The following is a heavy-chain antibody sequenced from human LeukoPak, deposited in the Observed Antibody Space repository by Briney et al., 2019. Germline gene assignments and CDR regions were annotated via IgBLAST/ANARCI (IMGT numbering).Heavy chain of an antibody. J-gene: IGHJ3*02. V-gene: IGHV3-30*02. CDR1: GFTFSSYG. Sequence: GGSLRLSCAASGFTFSSYGMHWVRQAPGKGLEWVAFIRYDGSNKYYADSVKGRFTISRDNSKNTLYLQMNSLRAEDTAVYYCARARDGYNSRRGHGAFDIWGQGTMVTVSS. CDR2: IRYDGSNK. CDR3: ARARDGYNSRRGHGAFDI. D-gene: IGHD5-24*01.